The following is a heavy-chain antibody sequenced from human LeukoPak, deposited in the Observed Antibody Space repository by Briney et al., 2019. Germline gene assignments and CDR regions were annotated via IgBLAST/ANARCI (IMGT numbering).Heavy chain of an antibody. Sequence: SETLSLTCTVSGGSISSGDYYWSWIRQPPGKGLEWIRYIYYSGSTYYNPSLKSRVTISVDTSKNQFSLKLSSVTAADTAVYYCARERMVRGAPTYFYYGLDVWGQGTTVTVSS. V-gene: IGHV4-30-4*01. CDR3: ARERMVRGAPTYFYYGLDV. CDR1: GGSISSGDYY. CDR2: IYYSGST. J-gene: IGHJ6*02. D-gene: IGHD3-10*01.